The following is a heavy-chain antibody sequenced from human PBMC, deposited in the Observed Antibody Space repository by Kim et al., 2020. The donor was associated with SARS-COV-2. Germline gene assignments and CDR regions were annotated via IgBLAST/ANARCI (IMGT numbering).Heavy chain of an antibody. CDR1: GGSISNYY. CDR2: IYYSGST. V-gene: IGHV4-59*08. J-gene: IGHJ4*02. D-gene: IGHD2-2*02. CDR3: ARRGYCSSTSCYIFYY. Sequence: SETLSLTCTVSGGSISNYYWSWIRQPPGTGLEWIGYIYYSGSTKYNPSLKSRVTMSVDPSKSQFSLNPSSVTAADTAVYYCARRGYCSSTSCYIFYYWGQGILVTVSS.